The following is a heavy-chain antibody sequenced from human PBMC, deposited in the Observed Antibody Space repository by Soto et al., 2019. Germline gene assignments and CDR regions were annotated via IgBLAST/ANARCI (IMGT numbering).Heavy chain of an antibody. CDR1: GGSISSSSYY. J-gene: IGHJ5*02. Sequence: QLQLQESGPGLVKPSETLSLTCTVSGGSISSSSYYWGWIRQPPGKGLEWIGSIYYSGSTYYNPSLKSRVTISVDTSKNQFSLKLSSVTAADTAVYYCARHVTTMIVVVISKPGWFDPWGQGTLVTVSS. D-gene: IGHD3-22*01. CDR3: ARHVTTMIVVVISKPGWFDP. V-gene: IGHV4-39*01. CDR2: IYYSGST.